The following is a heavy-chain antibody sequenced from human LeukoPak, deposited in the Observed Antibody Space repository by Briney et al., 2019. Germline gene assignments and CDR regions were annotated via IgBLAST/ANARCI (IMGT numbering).Heavy chain of an antibody. D-gene: IGHD3-9*01. V-gene: IGHV4-61*08. CDR1: GGSISSGGYY. Sequence: SETLSLTCTVSGGSISSGGYYWSWIRQHPGKGLEWIGYIYYSGSTNYNPSLKSRVTISVDTSKNQFSLKLSSVTAADTAVYYCARMYYDILTGYYNEYYFDYWGQGTLVTVSS. CDR2: IYYSGST. CDR3: ARMYYDILTGYYNEYYFDY. J-gene: IGHJ4*02.